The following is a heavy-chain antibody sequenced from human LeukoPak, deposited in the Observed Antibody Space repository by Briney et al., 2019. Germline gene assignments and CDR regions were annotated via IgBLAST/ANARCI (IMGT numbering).Heavy chain of an antibody. CDR1: GGSISSSSYY. V-gene: IGHV4-39*07. CDR2: IYYSGST. CDR3: ARDLHGYCNGGRCYSGGWFDP. Sequence: PSETLSLTCTVSGGSISSSSYYWGWIRQPPGKGLEWIGSIYYSGSTYYNPSLKSRVTISVDTSKNQFSLNLSSVTAADTAVYYCARDLHGYCNGGRCYSGGWFDPWGQGALVTVSS. D-gene: IGHD2-15*01. J-gene: IGHJ5*02.